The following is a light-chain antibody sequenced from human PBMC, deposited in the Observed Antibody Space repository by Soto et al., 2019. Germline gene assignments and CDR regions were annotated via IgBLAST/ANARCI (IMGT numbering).Light chain of an antibody. CDR2: RNN. CDR1: SSNIGSNY. CDR3: AAWDDSLSCPV. V-gene: IGLV1-47*01. Sequence: QSVLTQPPSASGTPGQRVTISCSGSSSNIGSNYVYWYHQLPGTAPKLVIYRNNQRPSGVPDRFSGSKSGTSASLAISGLQSEDEADYYCAAWDDSLSCPVFGGGTKVTVL. J-gene: IGLJ3*02.